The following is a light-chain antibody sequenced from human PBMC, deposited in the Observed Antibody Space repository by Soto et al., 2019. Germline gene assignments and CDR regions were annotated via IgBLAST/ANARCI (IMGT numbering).Light chain of an antibody. CDR1: QSVSGY. Sequence: EIVLKQSPATLSLSPGETATLSCRASQSVSGYIGWYQQKPGQAPRLLIYADSNRATGIPARFSGSGSGTDFTLTISSLEPEDFSVYYCQQRYNWPITFGQGTRLEIK. CDR2: ADS. J-gene: IGKJ5*01. V-gene: IGKV3-11*01. CDR3: QQRYNWPIT.